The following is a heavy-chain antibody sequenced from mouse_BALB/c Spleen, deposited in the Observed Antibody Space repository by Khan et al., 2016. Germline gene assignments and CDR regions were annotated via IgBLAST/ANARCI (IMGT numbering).Heavy chain of an antibody. Sequence: LVKTGASVKISCKASGYSFTGYYMHWVKQSHGKSLEWIGYISGYNGATSYNQKFKGKATFTVDTSSSTAYMPFNSLTSEDSAFYYCTRYGSSFPYYFDYWGQGTTLTVSS. CDR2: ISGYNGAT. CDR3: TRYGSSFPYYFDY. D-gene: IGHD1-1*01. CDR1: GYSFTGYY. V-gene: IGHV1S34*01. J-gene: IGHJ2*01.